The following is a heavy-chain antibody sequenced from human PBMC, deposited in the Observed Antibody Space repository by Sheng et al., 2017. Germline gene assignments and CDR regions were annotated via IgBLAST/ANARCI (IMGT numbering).Heavy chain of an antibody. CDR3: ARIFGNSASVTYYYGMDV. V-gene: IGHV1-69*01. Sequence: QVQLVQSGAEAKKPGSSVKVSCKASGGAFGTYPIGWVRQAPAQGLEWMGGIVPAFGTTKYAQKFQGRVTITADASTNIAYMELRSLKSEDTAVYFCARIFGNSASVTYYYGMDVWG. J-gene: IGHJ6*02. CDR1: GGAFGTYP. D-gene: IGHD3-16*01. CDR2: IVPAFGTT.